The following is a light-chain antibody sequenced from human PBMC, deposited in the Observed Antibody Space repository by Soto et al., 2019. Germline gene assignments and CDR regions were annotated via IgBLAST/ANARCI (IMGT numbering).Light chain of an antibody. CDR2: DAS. CDR1: QSIRTS. Sequence: EVVLTQSPATLSLSPGERATLSCRASQSIRTSLAWYQQKPGQAPRLVIFDASNRANGVPARFGGSGSGTDFTLTINSLEPEDFAVYYCQQYNNWPSITFGQGTRLEI. CDR3: QQYNNWPSIT. J-gene: IGKJ5*01. V-gene: IGKV3-11*01.